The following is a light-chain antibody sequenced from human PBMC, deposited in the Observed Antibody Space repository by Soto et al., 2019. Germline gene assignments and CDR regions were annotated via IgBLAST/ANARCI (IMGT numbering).Light chain of an antibody. V-gene: IGKV1-27*01. CDR3: QDYSSAPLT. CDR1: QGISNR. Sequence: DIQMTQSPSSLSASVEDRVTITCRASQGISNRLAWYQQAPGKAPKLLIYDGSTLQLGVPSRFSGSASGTDFTLTISSLQPEDVATYYCQDYSSAPLTFGGGTKVDIK. CDR2: DGS. J-gene: IGKJ4*01.